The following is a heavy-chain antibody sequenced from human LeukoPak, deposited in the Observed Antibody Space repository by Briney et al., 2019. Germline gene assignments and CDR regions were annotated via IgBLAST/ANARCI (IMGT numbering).Heavy chain of an antibody. CDR3: ARQYGGNAHFDY. CDR2: IYYSGST. D-gene: IGHD4-23*01. V-gene: IGHV4-59*08. CDR1: GGSIISYH. Sequence: TSETLSLTCTVSGGSIISYHWSWIRQPPGRGLEWIGYIYYSGSTNYNPSLKSRVTISVDTSKNQFSLKLSSVTAADTAVYYCARQYGGNAHFDYWGQGTLVTVSS. J-gene: IGHJ4*02.